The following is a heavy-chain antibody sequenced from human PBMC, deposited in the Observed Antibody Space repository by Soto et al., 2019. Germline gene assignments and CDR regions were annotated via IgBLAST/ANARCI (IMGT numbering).Heavy chain of an antibody. CDR2: IYHSGKT. J-gene: IGHJ4*02. V-gene: IGHV4-39*01. CDR1: GASITSTTYF. Sequence: TSETLSLTCSLSGASITSTTYFWAWIRQPPGKGLEWVGSIYHSGKTHYNPSLKSRTTISVDRSRNQFSLQVSSVTAADTAVYYCAKNLPRTGRFDYWGQGAVVTVSS. CDR3: AKNLPRTGRFDY.